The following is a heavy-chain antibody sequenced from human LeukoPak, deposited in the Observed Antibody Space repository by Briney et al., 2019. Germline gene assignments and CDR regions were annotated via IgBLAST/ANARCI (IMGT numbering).Heavy chain of an antibody. Sequence: PGGSLRLSCAASGFTFSNAWMSWVRQAPGKGLEWVGRIKSKTDGGTTDYAAPVKGRFTISRDDSKNTLYLQMNSLKTEDTAMYYCTTEAGNDSSGYYYVGWFDPWGQGTLVTVSS. CDR3: TTEAGNDSSGYYYVGWFDP. CDR2: IKSKTDGGTT. J-gene: IGHJ5*02. CDR1: GFTFSNAW. V-gene: IGHV3-15*01. D-gene: IGHD3-22*01.